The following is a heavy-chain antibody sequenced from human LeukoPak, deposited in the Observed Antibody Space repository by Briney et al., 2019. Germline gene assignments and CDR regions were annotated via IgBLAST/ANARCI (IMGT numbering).Heavy chain of an antibody. CDR1: GDSLSSYY. CDR3: ARHLGEVYYFDY. CDR2: IYYSGSN. D-gene: IGHD3-16*01. Sequence: SETLSLTCTVAGDSLSSYYWSWIRQPPGKGREWIGFIYYSGSNNHNPSLRSRVSISVDTTKTQFSLKLSSVTAADTAVYYCARHLGEVYYFDYWGQGTLVTVSS. J-gene: IGHJ4*02. V-gene: IGHV4-59*08.